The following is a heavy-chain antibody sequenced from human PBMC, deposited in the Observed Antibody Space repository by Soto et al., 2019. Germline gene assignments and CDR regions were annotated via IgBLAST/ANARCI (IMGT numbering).Heavy chain of an antibody. V-gene: IGHV3-23*01. CDR3: AKVGGGPTIAAARFDY. J-gene: IGHJ4*02. Sequence: EGQMLESGGGLVQPGGSLRLSCAASGFTFGSHAMSWVRQAPGKGLEWVSGISGSGANTYYANSVKGRFTISRDNSKNTLYLQRNTLRAEDTAVYYCAKVGGGPTIAAARFDYWGQGTLVTVSS. D-gene: IGHD6-13*01. CDR1: GFTFGSHA. CDR2: ISGSGANT.